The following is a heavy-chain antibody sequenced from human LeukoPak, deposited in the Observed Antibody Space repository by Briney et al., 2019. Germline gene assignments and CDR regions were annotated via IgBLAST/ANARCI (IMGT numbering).Heavy chain of an antibody. Sequence: SETLSLTCTVSGGSISSYYWSWIRQPAGKGLEWIGRIYNSGSTNYNPSLKSRVTMSVDTSKNQFSLKLSSVTAADTAVYYCARDDYYDSSGYYPFAYWGQGTLVTVSS. D-gene: IGHD3-22*01. V-gene: IGHV4-4*07. CDR2: IYNSGST. J-gene: IGHJ4*02. CDR1: GGSISSYY. CDR3: ARDDYYDSSGYYPFAY.